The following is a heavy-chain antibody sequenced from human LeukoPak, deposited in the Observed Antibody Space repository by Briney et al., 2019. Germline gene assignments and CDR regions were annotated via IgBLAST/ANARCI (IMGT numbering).Heavy chain of an antibody. J-gene: IGHJ4*02. D-gene: IGHD3-22*01. CDR3: ARHVEYYDSSGYLPLDFDY. V-gene: IGHV4-39*01. CDR1: GGSISSNSYY. CDR2: FSYTGST. Sequence: SETLSLTCTFSGGSISSNSYYRGWIRQPPGKVLEWIGSFSYTGSTYYNPSFKRPVRISVSTSKNPVSLKVNSVTAADTAVYYCARHVEYYDSSGYLPLDFDYWGQGTLVTVSS.